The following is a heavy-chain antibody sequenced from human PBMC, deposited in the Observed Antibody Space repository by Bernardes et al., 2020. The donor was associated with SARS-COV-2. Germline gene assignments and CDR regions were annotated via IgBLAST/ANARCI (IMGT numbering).Heavy chain of an antibody. D-gene: IGHD6-6*01. Sequence: GGSLRLSCVASGFTFSKNAMTWVRQVPGKGLEWVSAISAIGGSTYYAESVKGRFTISRDNSRNTLYLEMNSLRAEDTAVYYCSKNAKYSSSSMEVWGQGTTVTVTP. CDR3: SKNAKYSSSSMEV. V-gene: IGHV3-23*01. CDR1: GFTFSKNA. CDR2: ISAIGGST. J-gene: IGHJ6*01.